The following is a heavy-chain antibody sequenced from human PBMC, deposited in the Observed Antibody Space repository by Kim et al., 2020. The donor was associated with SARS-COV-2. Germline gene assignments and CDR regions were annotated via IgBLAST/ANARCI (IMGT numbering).Heavy chain of an antibody. CDR2: IYHTGNT. Sequence: SETLSLTCDVSGGSISWWSWVRQPPGKGLEWIGEIYHTGNTNYNPSLKSRVTISLDKSKNQLSLNLSSVTAADTAVYYCARSAPTTEGDYTLGYWGQGTLVTVSS. CDR1: GGSISW. J-gene: IGHJ4*02. CDR3: ARSAPTTEGDYTLGY. V-gene: IGHV4-4*02. D-gene: IGHD4-17*01.